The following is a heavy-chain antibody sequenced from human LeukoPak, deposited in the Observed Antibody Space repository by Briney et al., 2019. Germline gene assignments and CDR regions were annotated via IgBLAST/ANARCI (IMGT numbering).Heavy chain of an antibody. CDR3: ARDGDYYDSSGYTDY. CDR2: INPSGGST. D-gene: IGHD3-22*01. Sequence: ASVKVSCKASGYTFTSYYMHWVRQAPGQGLEWMGIINPSGGSTSYAQKFQGRVTMTRDMSTSTVYMELSSLRSEDTAVYYCARDGDYYDSSGYTDYWGQGTPVTVSS. V-gene: IGHV1-46*01. CDR1: GYTFTSYY. J-gene: IGHJ4*02.